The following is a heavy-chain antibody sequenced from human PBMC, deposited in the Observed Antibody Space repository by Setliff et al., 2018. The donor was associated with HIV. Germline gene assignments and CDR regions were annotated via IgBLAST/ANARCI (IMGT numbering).Heavy chain of an antibody. CDR1: GDIFNNNA. CDR2: IIPLFGTA. CDR3: SRDIGITTTGKGWLEP. D-gene: IGHD1-1*01. J-gene: IGHJ5*02. Sequence: AASVKVSCKASGDIFNNNAINWVRQAPGQGVEWMGEIIPLFGTAHSAQRFQGRVTITADESTSTAYMELTSLTSYDTAVYYCSRDIGITTTGKGWLEPWGQGTQVTVSS. V-gene: IGHV1-69*13.